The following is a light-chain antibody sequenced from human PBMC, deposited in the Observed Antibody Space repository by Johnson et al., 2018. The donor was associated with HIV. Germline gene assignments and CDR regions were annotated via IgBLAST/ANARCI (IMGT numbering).Light chain of an antibody. CDR1: TSNIENNY. CDR3: GTWDSSLSGV. Sequence: QSVLTQPPSVSAAPGQKVTISCSGSTSNIENNYVSWYQQLPGTAPKLLIYDNNKRPSGIPDRFSGSKSGTSATLGITGLQTGEESDYYCGTWDSSLSGVFGTGTKVTVL. V-gene: IGLV1-51*01. CDR2: DNN. J-gene: IGLJ1*01.